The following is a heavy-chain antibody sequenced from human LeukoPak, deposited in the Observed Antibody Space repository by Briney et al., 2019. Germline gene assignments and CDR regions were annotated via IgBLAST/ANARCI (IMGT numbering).Heavy chain of an antibody. D-gene: IGHD1-26*01. J-gene: IGHJ5*02. CDR1: GFTVSSDS. Sequence: TGGSLRLSCAASGFTVSSDSMTWVRRAPGKGLEWVSLIYSGGATYYADSVKGRFTVSRDNSRNTLYLQMNSLRAEDTAVYYCARRLMGAANCFDPWGQGTLVTVSS. V-gene: IGHV3-53*01. CDR3: ARRLMGAANCFDP. CDR2: IYSGGAT.